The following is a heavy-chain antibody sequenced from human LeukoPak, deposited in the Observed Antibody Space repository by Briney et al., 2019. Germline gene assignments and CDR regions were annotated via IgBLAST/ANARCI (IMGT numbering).Heavy chain of an antibody. CDR3: AREGVAARRAFDY. J-gene: IGHJ4*02. CDR2: ITYSGST. V-gene: IGHV4-59*01. CDR1: GGPISSYY. Sequence: SETLSLTCTVSGGPISSYYLSWIRQPPGKGLEWIGYITYSGSTNYNPSLESRVTISLDTSKNQFSLKLTSVTAADTAVYYCAREGVAARRAFDYWGQGTLVTDSS. D-gene: IGHD6-6*01.